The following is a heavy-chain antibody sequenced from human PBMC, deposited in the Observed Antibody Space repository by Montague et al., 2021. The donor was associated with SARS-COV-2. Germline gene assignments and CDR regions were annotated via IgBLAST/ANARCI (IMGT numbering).Heavy chain of an antibody. CDR3: ARQDTGGWLTFDY. CDR1: GDSVSSSTVA. V-gene: IGHV6-1*01. Sequence: CAISGDSVSSSTVAWNWLRQSPSRGLEWLGRTYFRSSFYNDYALSVKSRLNIQPDLAKNQFSLQLTSVTPEDTAIYYCARQDTGGWLTFDYWGQGILVTVSS. CDR2: TYFRSSFYN. J-gene: IGHJ4*02. D-gene: IGHD6-19*01.